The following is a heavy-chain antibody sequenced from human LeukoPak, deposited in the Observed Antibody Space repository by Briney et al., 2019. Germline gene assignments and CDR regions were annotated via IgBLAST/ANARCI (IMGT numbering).Heavy chain of an antibody. CDR1: GGSISSYY. CDR2: IYYSGST. J-gene: IGHJ5*02. D-gene: IGHD3-22*01. V-gene: IGHV4-59*08. Sequence: PSETLSLTCTVSGGSISSYYWSWIRQPPGKGLEWIGYIYYSGSTNYNPSLKSRVTISVDTSKNQFSLKLGSVTAADTAVYYCARRYDSSGYWNWFDPWGQGTLVTVSS. CDR3: ARRYDSSGYWNWFDP.